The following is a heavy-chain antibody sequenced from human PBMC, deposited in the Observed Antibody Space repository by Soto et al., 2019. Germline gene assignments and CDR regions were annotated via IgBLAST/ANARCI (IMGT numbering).Heavy chain of an antibody. CDR2: IIPIFGTA. CDR3: ARGHTSAMGYYDFYGMDG. D-gene: IGHD6-13*01. Sequence: ASVKVSCKASGGTFSSYAISWVRQAPGQGLEWMGGIIPIFGTANYAQKFQGRVTITADESTSTAYMELSSLRSDDTAVHYCARGHTSAMGYYDFYGMDGWGQGPTVTVCS. J-gene: IGHJ6*02. CDR1: GGTFSSYA. V-gene: IGHV1-69*13.